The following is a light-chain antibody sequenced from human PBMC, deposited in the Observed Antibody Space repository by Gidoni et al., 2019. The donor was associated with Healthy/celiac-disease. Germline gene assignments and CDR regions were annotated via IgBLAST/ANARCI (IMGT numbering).Light chain of an antibody. Sequence: DIVMTQSPDSLAVSLGETATINCTSNQSVLYSSNNKNYLAWYQQKPGQPPKLLIYWASTRESGVPDRFSGSGSGTDFTLTISSLQAEDVAVYYCQQYYSTPPTFGQGTKVEIK. J-gene: IGKJ1*01. CDR2: WAS. V-gene: IGKV4-1*01. CDR1: QSVLYSSNNKNY. CDR3: QQYYSTPPT.